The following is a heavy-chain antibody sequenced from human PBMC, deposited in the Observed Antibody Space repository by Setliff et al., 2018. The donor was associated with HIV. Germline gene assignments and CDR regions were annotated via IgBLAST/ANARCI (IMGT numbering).Heavy chain of an antibody. Sequence: ASVKVSCKISGYTLTEVSMHWVRQAPGQGLEWMGWISANSGITDYAQKFRGRVTMTTDASTTTAYMELSSLRSEDMAVYYCAREGAAAGLDLDYWGQGTLVTVSS. CDR3: AREGAAAGLDLDY. CDR2: ISANSGIT. CDR1: GYTLTEVS. D-gene: IGHD6-13*01. V-gene: IGHV1-18*03. J-gene: IGHJ4*02.